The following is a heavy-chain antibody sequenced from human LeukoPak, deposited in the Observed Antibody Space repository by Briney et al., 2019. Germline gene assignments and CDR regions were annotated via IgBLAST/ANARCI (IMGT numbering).Heavy chain of an antibody. CDR3: ARAGPTGGFDY. CDR2: IYTSGST. CDR1: GSSISSGSYY. Sequence: SETLSLTCTVSGSSISSGSYYWSWIRQPAGKGLEWIGRIYTSGSTNYNPSLKSRVTISVDKSKNQFSLKLSSVTAADTAVYYCARAGPTGGFDYWGQGTLVTVSS. V-gene: IGHV4-61*02. D-gene: IGHD1-1*01. J-gene: IGHJ4*02.